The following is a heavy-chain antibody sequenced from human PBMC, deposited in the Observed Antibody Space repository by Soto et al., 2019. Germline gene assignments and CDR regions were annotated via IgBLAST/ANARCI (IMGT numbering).Heavy chain of an antibody. D-gene: IGHD6-19*01. V-gene: IGHV2-5*01. CDR2: LFWNDDK. CDR1: GFSLSTSGVG. CDR3: AHSSGWYVEYLPRQYYYYYGMDV. Sequence: QITLKESGPTLVKPTQPLTLTCTFSGFSLSTSGVGVGWIRQPPGKAMEWLALLFWNDDKRYSPSLKSRPNKTNDPTKNQVILTMTNMDPVDTATYYCAHSSGWYVEYLPRQYYYYYGMDVWGQGTTVTVSS. J-gene: IGHJ6*02.